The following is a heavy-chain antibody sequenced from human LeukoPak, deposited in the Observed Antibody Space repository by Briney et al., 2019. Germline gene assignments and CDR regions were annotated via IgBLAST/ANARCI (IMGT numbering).Heavy chain of an antibody. CDR3: AREDYYNSGGYYLDY. V-gene: IGHV4-59*08. Sequence: SETLSLTCTVSGGSISSYYWSWIRQPPGKGLEWIGYIYYSGSTNYNPSLKSRVTISVDTSKNQFSLKLSSVTAADTAVYFCAREDYYNSGGYYLDYWGQGTLVTVSS. D-gene: IGHD3-22*01. J-gene: IGHJ4*02. CDR2: IYYSGST. CDR1: GGSISSYY.